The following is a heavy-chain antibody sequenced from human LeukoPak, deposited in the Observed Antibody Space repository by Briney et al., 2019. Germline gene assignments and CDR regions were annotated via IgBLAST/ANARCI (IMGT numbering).Heavy chain of an antibody. CDR1: GFTFSSYS. J-gene: IGHJ4*02. CDR2: ISRSSSYI. V-gene: IGHV3-21*01. D-gene: IGHD3-16*02. CDR3: GRDRSITFGGVIAH. Sequence: GGTLRLSCAASGFTFSSYSMNWVRQAPGKGLEWVCSISRSSSYISYADPVKGRFTISRDNAKNSLYLRMNSLRAEDTGVYYCGRDRSITFGGVIAHWGQGNLVTVSS.